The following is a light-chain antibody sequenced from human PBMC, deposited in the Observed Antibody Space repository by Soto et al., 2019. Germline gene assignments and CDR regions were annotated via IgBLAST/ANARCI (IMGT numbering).Light chain of an antibody. CDR1: QSVSSN. CDR3: QHYETSLLT. Sequence: EIVMTQSPATLSVSPGERATLSCRASQSVSSNLAWYQQKPGQAPRLLIYGASTRATGIPARFSGRGSGTEFTLTITSLQSEDFAVYYCQHYETSLLTFGGGTKVDIK. V-gene: IGKV3-15*01. J-gene: IGKJ4*01. CDR2: GAS.